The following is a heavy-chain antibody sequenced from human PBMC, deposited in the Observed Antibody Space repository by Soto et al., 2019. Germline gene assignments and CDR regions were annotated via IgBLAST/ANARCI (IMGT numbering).Heavy chain of an antibody. D-gene: IGHD6-13*01. CDR3: ARRRSRSSTKVPHWFDP. J-gene: IGHJ5*02. CDR1: GYSFTSYW. Sequence: GESLKISCKGSGYSFTSYWIGWVRQMPGKGLEWMGIIYPGDSDTRYSPSFQGQVTISADKSISTAYLQWSSLKASDTAMYYCARRRSRSSTKVPHWFDPWGQGTLVTVSS. V-gene: IGHV5-51*01. CDR2: IYPGDSDT.